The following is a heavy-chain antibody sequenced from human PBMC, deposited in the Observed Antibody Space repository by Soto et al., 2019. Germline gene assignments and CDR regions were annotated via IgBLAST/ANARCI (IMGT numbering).Heavy chain of an antibody. Sequence: GGSLGVSCAASGFTFSGDWMHCFHLPPGKGRLWVSRINIGGSATNYAGSVEGRFTVSRDDAKNTLYLQMNSLRDDDTAVYYCVRRSNGWYGIDYWDQGA. CDR3: VRRSNGWYGIDY. CDR2: INIGGSAT. V-gene: IGHV3-74*01. J-gene: IGHJ4*02. CDR1: GFTFSGDW. D-gene: IGHD6-13*01.